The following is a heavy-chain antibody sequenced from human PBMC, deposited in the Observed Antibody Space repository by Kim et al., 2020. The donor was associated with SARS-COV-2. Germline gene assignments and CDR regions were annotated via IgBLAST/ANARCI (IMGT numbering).Heavy chain of an antibody. Sequence: NPSLKRRVPISVDPSENQFSLKLSSVTAADTAVYYCARQCIAALPSWFDPWGQGTLVTVSS. CDR3: ARQCIAALPSWFDP. D-gene: IGHD6-6*01. J-gene: IGHJ5*02. V-gene: IGHV4-39*01.